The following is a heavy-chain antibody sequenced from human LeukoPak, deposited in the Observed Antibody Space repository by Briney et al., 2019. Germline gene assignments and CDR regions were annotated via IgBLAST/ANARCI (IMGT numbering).Heavy chain of an antibody. CDR3: ARVVDTHFDY. J-gene: IGHJ4*02. Sequence: GGSLRLSCAASGFTFSSYWMHWVRQAPGKGLVWVSRIKSDGSTTTYADSVKGRFTISRDDAKNTLYLQMNRLRAEDTAVYYCARVVDTHFDYWGQGTLVTVSS. CDR2: IKSDGSTT. CDR1: GFTFSSYW. D-gene: IGHD5-18*01. V-gene: IGHV3-74*01.